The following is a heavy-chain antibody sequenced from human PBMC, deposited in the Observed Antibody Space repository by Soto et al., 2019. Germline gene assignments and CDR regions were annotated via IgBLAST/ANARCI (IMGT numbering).Heavy chain of an antibody. D-gene: IGHD2-15*01. J-gene: IGHJ4*02. CDR2: IHYTGST. CDR1: RGSINNSY. CDR3: VRVANGGLFDY. V-gene: IGHV4-59*01. Sequence: QVLLQESGPGLVKPSETLSLTCTVSRGSINNSYWTWIRQPPGKRLEWIGYIHYTGSTNYNPSLRGRVTMSVDTSKNQFSLKLSSVTAADTAVYYCVRVANGGLFDYWGPGNMVTVSS.